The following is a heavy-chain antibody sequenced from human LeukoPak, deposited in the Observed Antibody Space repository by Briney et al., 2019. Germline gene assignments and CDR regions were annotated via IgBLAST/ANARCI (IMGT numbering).Heavy chain of an antibody. Sequence: GGSLRLSCAASGFTFSKYAMIWVRQAPGKGLGWVSIISGSGDNTHYADSVKGRFTISRDNSKNTLYLQMKTLRAEDTTIYYCARRGWLINFDYWGQGTLVTVSS. D-gene: IGHD5-12*01. J-gene: IGHJ4*02. V-gene: IGHV3-23*01. CDR2: ISGSGDNT. CDR1: GFTFSKYA. CDR3: ARRGWLINFDY.